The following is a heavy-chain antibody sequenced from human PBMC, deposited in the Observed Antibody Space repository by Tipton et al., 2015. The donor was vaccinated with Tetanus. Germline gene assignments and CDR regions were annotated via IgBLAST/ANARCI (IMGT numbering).Heavy chain of an antibody. J-gene: IGHJ4*02. CDR1: GGTFSSYA. CDR3: ARGRRDYYGSGSYYGEFDY. Sequence: QLVQSGPEVKKPGSSVKVSCKASGGTFSSYAISWVRQAPGQGLEWMGGIIPIFGTANYAQKFQGRVTITADESTSTAYMELSSLRSEDTAVYYCARGRRDYYGSGSYYGEFDYWGQGTLVTVSS. D-gene: IGHD3-10*01. CDR2: IIPIFGTA. V-gene: IGHV1-69*01.